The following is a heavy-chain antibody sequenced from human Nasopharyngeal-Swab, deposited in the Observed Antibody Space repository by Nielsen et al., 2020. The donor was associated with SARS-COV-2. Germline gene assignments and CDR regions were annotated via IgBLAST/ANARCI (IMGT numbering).Heavy chain of an antibody. CDR1: GFTFSSYA. Sequence: GESLKISCAASGFTFSSYAMSWVRQAPGKGLEWVSAISGSGGSTYYADSVKGRFTISRVNSKNTLYLQMNSLRAEDTAVYYCAKDDRMTTVTSFDYWGQGTLVTVSS. V-gene: IGHV3-23*01. J-gene: IGHJ4*02. CDR3: AKDDRMTTVTSFDY. CDR2: ISGSGGST. D-gene: IGHD4-11*01.